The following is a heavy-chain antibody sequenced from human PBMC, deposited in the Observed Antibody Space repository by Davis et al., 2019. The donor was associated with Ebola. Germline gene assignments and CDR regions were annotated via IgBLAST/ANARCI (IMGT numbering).Heavy chain of an antibody. D-gene: IGHD6-13*01. CDR1: GYTFTNYA. Sequence: ASVKVSCKASGYTFTNYAIQWVRQAPGQRLEWMGWINAGNGNTKYSQKFQGRVTMTRDTSTSTVYMELSSLRSEDTAVYYCARSKYSSSWYNYYGMDVWGKGTTVTVSS. V-gene: IGHV1-3*01. CDR3: ARSKYSSSWYNYYGMDV. CDR2: INAGNGNT. J-gene: IGHJ6*04.